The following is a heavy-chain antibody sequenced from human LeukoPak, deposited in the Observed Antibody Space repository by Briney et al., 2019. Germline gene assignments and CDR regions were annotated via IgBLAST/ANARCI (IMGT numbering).Heavy chain of an antibody. CDR2: IFYRGST. CDR3: AILGTGGS. J-gene: IGHJ5*02. D-gene: IGHD3-10*01. V-gene: IGHV4-39*01. Sequence: SETLSLTCTVPGGSISSTSYYWGWIRQPPGKGLEWIGTIFYRGSTSYNPSLKSRVTIAVDTSNNQFSLRLSSVTAADTAVYYCAILGTGGSWGQGTLVTVSS. CDR1: GGSISSTSYY.